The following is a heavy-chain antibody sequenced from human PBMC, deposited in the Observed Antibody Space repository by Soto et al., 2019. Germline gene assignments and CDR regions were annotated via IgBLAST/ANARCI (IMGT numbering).Heavy chain of an antibody. J-gene: IGHJ5*02. Sequence: QVQLVQSGAEVKKPGSSVKVSCKASGGTFSSYAISWVRQAPGQGLEWMGGIIPIFGTANYAQKFQVRVTITADESTSTAYMELSSLRSEDTAVYYCARDLIAAATYNWFDPWGQGTLVTVSS. CDR1: GGTFSSYA. D-gene: IGHD6-13*01. CDR2: IIPIFGTA. V-gene: IGHV1-69*01. CDR3: ARDLIAAATYNWFDP.